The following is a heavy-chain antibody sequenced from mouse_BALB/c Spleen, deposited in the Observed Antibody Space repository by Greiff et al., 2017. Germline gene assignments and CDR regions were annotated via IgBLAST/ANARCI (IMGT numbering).Heavy chain of an antibody. Sequence: EVHLVESGGGLVKPGGSLKLSCAASGFTFSSYAMSWVRQSPEKRLEWVAEISSGGSYTYYPDTVTGRFTISRDNAKNTLYLEMSSLRSEDTAMYYCARAPTRGKRGAMDYWGQGTSVTVSS. V-gene: IGHV5-9-4*01. CDR1: GFTFSSYA. J-gene: IGHJ4*01. CDR3: ARAPTRGKRGAMDY. CDR2: ISSGGSYT.